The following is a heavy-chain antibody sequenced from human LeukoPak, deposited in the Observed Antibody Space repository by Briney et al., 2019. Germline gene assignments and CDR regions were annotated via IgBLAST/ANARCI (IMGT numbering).Heavy chain of an antibody. CDR2: INHSGST. CDR3: ARGDHFGVVLFDAFDI. CDR1: GGSFSGYY. D-gene: IGHD3-3*01. V-gene: IGHV4-34*01. J-gene: IGHJ3*02. Sequence: SETLSLTCAVYGGSFSGYYWSWIRQPPGKGLEWIGEINHSGSTNYNPSLRSRVAISVDTSKNQFSLKLSSVTAADTAVYYCARGDHFGVVLFDAFDIWGQGTMVTVSS.